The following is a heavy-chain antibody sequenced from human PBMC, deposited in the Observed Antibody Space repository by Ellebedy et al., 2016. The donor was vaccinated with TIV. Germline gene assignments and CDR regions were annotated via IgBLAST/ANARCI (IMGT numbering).Heavy chain of an antibody. Sequence: GESLKISCAASGFTFSTYPMNWVRQAPGKGLERVSIISANGGTTYYADSVKGRFTLSRDNSKNTLYLQMNSLRAEDTAVYYCAKVAAGPGGVWVFDYWGQGTLVTVSS. J-gene: IGHJ4*02. CDR1: GFTFSTYP. CDR3: AKVAAGPGGVWVFDY. D-gene: IGHD6-6*01. V-gene: IGHV3-23*01. CDR2: ISANGGTT.